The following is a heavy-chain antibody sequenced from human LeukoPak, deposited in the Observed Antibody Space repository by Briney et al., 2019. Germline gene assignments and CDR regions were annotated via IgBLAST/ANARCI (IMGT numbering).Heavy chain of an antibody. D-gene: IGHD6-13*01. CDR3: TRDRSHDY. CDR2: IRNKTYGGTT. J-gene: IGHJ4*02. CDR1: GFTFGDYP. V-gene: IGHV3-49*04. Sequence: QTGGSLRLSCTASGFTFGDYPITWVRQAPGKGLEWVGFIRNKTYGGTTEYAASVKGRFTISRDDSKSIAYLQMNSLKTEDTAVYYCTRDRSHDYWGPGTLVTVSP.